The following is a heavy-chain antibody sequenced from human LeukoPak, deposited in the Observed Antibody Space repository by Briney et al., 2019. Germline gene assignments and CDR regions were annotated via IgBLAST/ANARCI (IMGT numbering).Heavy chain of an antibody. CDR2: FDPENGET. Sequence: GASVKISCKVSGYSLTQLSMHWVRQAPGKRLEWMGFFDPENGETLYAQKFQGRATMTEDISTDTAYLELSSLTSDDTALYYCTRSAMVLPYYFDYWGQGTLITVSS. CDR3: TRSAMVLPYYFDY. CDR1: GYSLTQLS. J-gene: IGHJ4*02. V-gene: IGHV1-24*01. D-gene: IGHD3-10*01.